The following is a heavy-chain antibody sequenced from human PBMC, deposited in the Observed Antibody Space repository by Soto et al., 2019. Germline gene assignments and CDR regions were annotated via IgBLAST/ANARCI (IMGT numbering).Heavy chain of an antibody. V-gene: IGHV3-23*01. Sequence: GGSLRLSCAASGFTFSSYAMSWVRQAPGKGLEWVSAISGSGGSTYYADSVKGRFTIARDNSKNTLYLQMNSLRAEDTAVYYCAKFRSDYDCWGGYSAPFDYWGQGTLVTVSS. D-gene: IGHD3-3*01. CDR1: GFTFSSYA. CDR3: AKFRSDYDCWGGYSAPFDY. J-gene: IGHJ4*02. CDR2: ISGSGGST.